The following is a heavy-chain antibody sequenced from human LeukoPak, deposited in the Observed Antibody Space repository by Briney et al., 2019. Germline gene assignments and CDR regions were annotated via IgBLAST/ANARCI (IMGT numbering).Heavy chain of an antibody. CDR3: ARTTTGIAAAEFDY. CDR2: IKQDGSEK. V-gene: IGHV3-7*01. CDR1: GFTFNNYI. D-gene: IGHD6-13*01. J-gene: IGHJ4*02. Sequence: GGSLRLSCAASGFTFNNYIMNWVRQAPGKGLEWVANIKQDGSEKYYVDSVKGRFTISRDNAKNSLYLQMNSLRAEDTAVYYCARTTTGIAAAEFDYWGQGTLVTVSS.